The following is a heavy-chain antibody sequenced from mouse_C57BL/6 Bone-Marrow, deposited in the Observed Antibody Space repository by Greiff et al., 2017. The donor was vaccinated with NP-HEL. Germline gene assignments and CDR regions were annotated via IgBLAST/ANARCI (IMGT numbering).Heavy chain of an antibody. Sequence: EVKVEESGGGLVKPGGSLKLSCAASGFTFSSYAMSWVRQTPEKRLEWIATISDGGSYTYYPDNVKGRFTISRDNAKNNLYLQMSHLKSEDTAMYYCAIITTACYAMDYWGQGTSVTVSS. J-gene: IGHJ4*01. D-gene: IGHD1-2*01. CDR3: AIITTACYAMDY. V-gene: IGHV5-4*03. CDR2: ISDGGSYT. CDR1: GFTFSSYA.